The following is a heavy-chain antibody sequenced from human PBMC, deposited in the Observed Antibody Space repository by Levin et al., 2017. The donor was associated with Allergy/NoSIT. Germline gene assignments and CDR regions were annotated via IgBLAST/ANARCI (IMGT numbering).Heavy chain of an antibody. CDR1: GFSFDNYA. V-gene: IGHV3-23*01. CDR2: ISRSGATT. CDR3: ARDGLFDY. J-gene: IGHJ4*02. Sequence: QAGGSLRLSCAASGFSFDNYAMNWVRQAPGKGPEWISDISRSGATTSYAESVKGRFTISRDNSRNTLYLQMNNLRTDDSALYYCARDGLFDYWGRGTLVTVSS. D-gene: IGHD3/OR15-3a*01.